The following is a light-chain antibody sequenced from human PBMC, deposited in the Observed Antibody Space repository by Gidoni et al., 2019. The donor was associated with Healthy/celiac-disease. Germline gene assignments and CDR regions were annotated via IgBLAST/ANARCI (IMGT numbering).Light chain of an antibody. V-gene: IGKV3-20*01. CDR3: QQYGSSPP. J-gene: IGKJ4*01. CDR2: GAS. Sequence: EIVLTQTPCPLSLSTGERATLPCRASQRVSSSYLAWYQQKPGQAPRLIIYGASSRATGIPDRCSGSGCGTDFTLTISRLEPEDFAVYYCQQYGSSPPFGGGTKVEIK. CDR1: QRVSSSY.